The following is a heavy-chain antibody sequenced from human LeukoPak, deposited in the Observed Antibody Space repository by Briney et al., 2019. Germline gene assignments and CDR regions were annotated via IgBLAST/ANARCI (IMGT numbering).Heavy chain of an antibody. CDR1: GFTFSSYA. J-gene: IGHJ4*02. Sequence: GGSLRLSCAASGFTFSSYAMHWVRQAPGKGLEWVAVISYDGSNKYYADSVKGRFTISRDNSKNTLYLQMNSLRAEDTAVYYCARDRGVSIAAFYWDYWGQGTLVTVSS. D-gene: IGHD6-6*01. V-gene: IGHV3-30-3*01. CDR2: ISYDGSNK. CDR3: ARDRGVSIAAFYWDY.